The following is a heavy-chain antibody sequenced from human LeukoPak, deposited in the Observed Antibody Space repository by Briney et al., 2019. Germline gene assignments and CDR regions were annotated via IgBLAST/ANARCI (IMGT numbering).Heavy chain of an antibody. CDR1: GYTFTSYY. J-gene: IGHJ4*02. CDR3: ASSSGYYVFDY. D-gene: IGHD3-3*01. V-gene: IGHV1-46*01. Sequence: GASVKVSCKASGYTFTSYYMHWVRQAPGQGLEWMGIINPSGGSTGYAQKFQGRVTMTRDTSTSTVYMDLSSLRPEDTAVYYCASSSGYYVFDYWGQGTLVTVSS. CDR2: INPSGGST.